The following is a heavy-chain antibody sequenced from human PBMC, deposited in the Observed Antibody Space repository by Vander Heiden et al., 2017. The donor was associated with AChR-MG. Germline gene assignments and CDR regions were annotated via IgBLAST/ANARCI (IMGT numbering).Heavy chain of an antibody. V-gene: IGHV3-23*01. CDR3: AKEAFWSGYSDYMDV. Sequence: EVQLLESGGGLVQPGGSLRLSCAASGFPVSGYAMGWVRQAPGKGLEWVSAISGSGGSTYYADSVKGRFTISRDNSKNTLYLQMNSLRAEDTAVYYCAKEAFWSGYSDYMDVWGKGTTVTVSS. CDR2: ISGSGGST. CDR1: GFPVSGYA. D-gene: IGHD3-3*01. J-gene: IGHJ6*03.